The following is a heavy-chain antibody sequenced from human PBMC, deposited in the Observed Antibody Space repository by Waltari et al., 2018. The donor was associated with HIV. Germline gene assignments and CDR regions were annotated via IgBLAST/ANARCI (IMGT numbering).Heavy chain of an antibody. V-gene: IGHV3-53*01. D-gene: IGHD3-10*01. CDR2: IYPDDTT. CDR1: NFSVSGKH. J-gene: IGHJ5*02. Sequence: AESGGRLIQPGGSLGLSCMASNFSVSGKHVTWIRQAPGGSLEWVAVIYPDDTTHYADSVSGRFTISRAKSRTTVLLLMNGLFVDDTATYFCATGVRYYGPWGQGTRVTVSS. CDR3: ATGVRYYGP.